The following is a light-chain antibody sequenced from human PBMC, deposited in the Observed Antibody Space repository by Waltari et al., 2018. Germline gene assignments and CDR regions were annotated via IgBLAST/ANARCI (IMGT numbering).Light chain of an antibody. CDR2: KAS. CDR3: LQYKTLWT. J-gene: IGKJ1*01. CDR1: QNIGPW. Sequence: DIQMTQSPSTLSASVGDRVTITYRASQNIGPWLAWYQQKSGRAPQILIYKASDLEIGVPSRFSGSGSGTEFTLTISSLQPDDFATYYCLQYKTLWTFGQGTKVDIK. V-gene: IGKV1-5*03.